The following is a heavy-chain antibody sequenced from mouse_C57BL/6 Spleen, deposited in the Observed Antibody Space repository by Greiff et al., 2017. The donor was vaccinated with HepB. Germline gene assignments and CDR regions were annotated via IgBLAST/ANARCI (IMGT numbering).Heavy chain of an antibody. Sequence: EVQLQESGPGLVKPSQSLSLTCSVTGYSITSGYYWNWIRQFPGNKLEWMGYISYDGSNNYNPSLNNRISITRDTSKNQFFLKLNSVTTEDTATYYCAISVTTVVARYFDVWGTGTTVTVSS. J-gene: IGHJ1*03. D-gene: IGHD1-1*01. CDR1: GYSITSGYY. CDR3: AISVTTVVARYFDV. CDR2: ISYDGSN. V-gene: IGHV3-6*01.